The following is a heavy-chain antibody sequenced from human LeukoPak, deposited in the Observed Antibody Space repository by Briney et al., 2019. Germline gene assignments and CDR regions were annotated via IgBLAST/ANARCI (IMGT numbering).Heavy chain of an antibody. V-gene: IGHV1-18*01. Sequence: ASLKVSCKASGYTFTSYGISWVRQAPGQGLEWMGWISAYNGNTNYAQKLQGRVTMTTDTSTSTAYMELRSLRSDDTAVYYCASYDYQSYWFDPWGQGTLVTVSS. J-gene: IGHJ5*02. D-gene: IGHD4/OR15-4a*01. CDR2: ISAYNGNT. CDR3: ASYDYQSYWFDP. CDR1: GYTFTSYG.